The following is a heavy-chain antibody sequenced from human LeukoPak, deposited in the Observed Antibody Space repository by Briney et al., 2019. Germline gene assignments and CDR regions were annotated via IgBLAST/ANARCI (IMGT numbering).Heavy chain of an antibody. J-gene: IGHJ6*02. V-gene: IGHV1-8*01. CDR1: GYTFTSYD. D-gene: IGHD3-9*01. CDR3: ARVRSGPIYILNYYGMDV. CDR2: MNPNSGNT. Sequence: ASVKVSCKASGYTFTSYDINWVRQATGQGLEWMGWMNPNSGNTGYAQKFQGRVTMTRNTSISTAYMELSSLRSEDTAVYYCARVRSGPIYILNYYGMDVWGQGTTVTVSS.